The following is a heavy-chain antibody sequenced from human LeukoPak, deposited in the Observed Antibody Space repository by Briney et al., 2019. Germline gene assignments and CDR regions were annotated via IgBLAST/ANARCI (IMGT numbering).Heavy chain of an antibody. D-gene: IGHD6-13*01. CDR3: AHQPSSSWYFDY. CDR2: IYWNDDK. J-gene: IGHJ4*02. CDR1: GFSLSTSGVG. Sequence: SGPTLVNPTQTLTLTCTFSGFSLSTSGVGVGWIRQPPGKALEWLALIYWNDDKRYSPSLKRRLTITTDTSKNQVVLTMTNMVPVDTATYYCAHQPSSSWYFDYWGQGTLVTVSS. V-gene: IGHV2-5*01.